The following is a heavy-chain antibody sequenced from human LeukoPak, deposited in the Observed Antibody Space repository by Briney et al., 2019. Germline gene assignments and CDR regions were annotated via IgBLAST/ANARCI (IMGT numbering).Heavy chain of an antibody. V-gene: IGHV1-18*01. D-gene: IGHD1-1*01. CDR3: ARAGTTVTGGDAFDI. Sequence: ASVKVSCKASGYTFTRHGISWVRQAPGQGLEWMGWISPSSGNTNYAQKSQDRLTMSTDTSTGIAYMHLRSLRSDDTAVYYCARAGTTVTGGDAFDIWGQGTMVTVSS. CDR1: GYTFTRHG. CDR2: ISPSSGNT. J-gene: IGHJ3*02.